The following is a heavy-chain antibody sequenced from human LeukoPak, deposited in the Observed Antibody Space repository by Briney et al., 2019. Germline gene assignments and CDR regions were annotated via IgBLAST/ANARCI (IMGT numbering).Heavy chain of an antibody. Sequence: GGSLRLSCAASGVTFTSDSMNWVRQAPGKGLEWVSYISSSSYIYYADSVKGRFTISRDNSKNSLYLRMNSLRAEDTAVYYCARRPHGSDYALFDYWGQGTLVTVSS. J-gene: IGHJ4*02. V-gene: IGHV3-21*01. CDR1: GVTFTSDS. CDR2: ISSSSYI. D-gene: IGHD4-17*01. CDR3: ARRPHGSDYALFDY.